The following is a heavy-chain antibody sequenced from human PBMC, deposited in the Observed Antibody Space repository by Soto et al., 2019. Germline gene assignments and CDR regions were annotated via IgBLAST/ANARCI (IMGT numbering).Heavy chain of an antibody. CDR1: GDSISSSNW. V-gene: IGHV4-4*02. CDR3: ARTAVAGGYYYYGMDV. Sequence: SETLSLTCAVSGDSISSSNWWSWVRQPPGKGLEWIGEIYHSGSTHYNPSLKSRVTISVDKSKNQFSLKLSSVTAADTAVYYCARTAVAGGYYYYGMDVWGQGTTVTVSS. CDR2: IYHSGST. J-gene: IGHJ6*02. D-gene: IGHD6-19*01.